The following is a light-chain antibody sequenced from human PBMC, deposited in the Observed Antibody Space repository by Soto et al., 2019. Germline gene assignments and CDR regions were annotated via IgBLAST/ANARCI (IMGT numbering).Light chain of an antibody. CDR2: GAS. J-gene: IGKJ5*01. CDR3: QQRSNWLIT. V-gene: IGKV3-11*01. Sequence: SVLTHSRATLSLSPGERSTLSCRASESVSTFLAWYQQKPGQAPRTVIYGASSRATGIPDRFSGSGSGTDFTLTISSLEPEDFAVYYCQQRSNWLITFGQGTRLEIK. CDR1: ESVSTF.